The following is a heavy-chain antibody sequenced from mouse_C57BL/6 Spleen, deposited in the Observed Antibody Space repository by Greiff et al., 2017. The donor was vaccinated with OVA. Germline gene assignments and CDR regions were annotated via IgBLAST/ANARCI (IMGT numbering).Heavy chain of an antibody. CDR3: ARGRDYYSKEGWYFDV. CDR1: GYTFTDYN. V-gene: IGHV1-18*01. Sequence: VQLQQSGPELVKPGASVKIPCKASGYTFTDYNMDWVKQSHGKSLEWIGDINPNNGGTIYNQKFKGKATLTVDKSSSTAYMELRSLTSEDTAVYYCARGRDYYSKEGWYFDVWGTGTTVTVSS. CDR2: INPNNGGT. J-gene: IGHJ1*03. D-gene: IGHD2-5*01.